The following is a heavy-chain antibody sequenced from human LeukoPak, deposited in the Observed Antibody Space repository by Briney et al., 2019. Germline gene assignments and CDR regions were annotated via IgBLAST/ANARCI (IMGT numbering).Heavy chain of an antibody. CDR1: GGSISSYY. D-gene: IGHD3-3*01. J-gene: IGHJ6*02. V-gene: IGHV4-59*01. CDR3: ARASGVRFSPDQYYYYGMDV. CDR2: IYYSGST. Sequence: SETLSLTCTVSGGSISSYYWSWIRQPPGKGLEWIGYIYYSGSTNYNPSLKSRVTISVDTSKNQFSLKLSSVTAADTAVYYCARASGVRFSPDQYYYYGMDVWGQGTTVTVSS.